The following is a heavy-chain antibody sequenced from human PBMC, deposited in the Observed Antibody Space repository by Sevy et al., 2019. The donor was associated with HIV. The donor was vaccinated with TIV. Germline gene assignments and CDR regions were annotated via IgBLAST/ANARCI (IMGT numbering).Heavy chain of an antibody. D-gene: IGHD6-19*01. CDR3: ARGRPIAVAGAAPHDWFDP. J-gene: IGHJ5*02. CDR2: IGTAGDT. CDR1: GFTFSSYD. V-gene: IGHV3-13*01. Sequence: GGSLRLSCAASGFTFSSYDMHWVRQATGKGLEWVSAIGTAGDTYYPGSVKGRFTISRENAKNSLYLQMNSLRAGDTAVYYCARGRPIAVAGAAPHDWFDPWGQGTLVTVSS.